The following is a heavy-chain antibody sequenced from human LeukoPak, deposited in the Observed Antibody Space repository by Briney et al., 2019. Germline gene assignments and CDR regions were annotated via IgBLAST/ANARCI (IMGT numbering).Heavy chain of an antibody. D-gene: IGHD3-3*01. Sequence: SETLSLTCAVYGGSFSGYYWSWIRQPPGKGLEWIGEINHSGSTNYNPSLKSRVTISVDTSKSQFSLKLSSVTAADTAVYYCARPARDFWSGYYINWFDPCGQGTLVTVSS. V-gene: IGHV4-34*01. CDR3: ARPARDFWSGYYINWFDP. CDR2: INHSGST. J-gene: IGHJ5*02. CDR1: GGSFSGYY.